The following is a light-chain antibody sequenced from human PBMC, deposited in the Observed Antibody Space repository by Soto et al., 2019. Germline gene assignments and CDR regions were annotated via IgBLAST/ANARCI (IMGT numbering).Light chain of an antibody. J-gene: IGKJ2*01. V-gene: IGKV1-5*01. CDR3: QQYNSFSPT. CDR2: DAS. Sequence: DIQMTQSPSTLSPSVGDRVTITCRASHSISRGLAWYQQKPGKAPKLLIYDASSLESGVPSRFSGSGSGTEFTLTISSLQPDDFATYYCQQYNSFSPTFGQGTKLEIK. CDR1: HSISRG.